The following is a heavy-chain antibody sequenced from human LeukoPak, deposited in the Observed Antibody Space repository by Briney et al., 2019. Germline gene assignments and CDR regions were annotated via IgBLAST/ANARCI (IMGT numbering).Heavy chain of an antibody. CDR2: IYYSGST. CDR1: GGSISSSSYY. V-gene: IGHV4-39*01. Sequence: SETLSLTCTVSGGSISSSSYYWGWIRQPPGKGLEWIGSIYYSGSTYYNPSRKSRVTISVDTSKNQFSLKLSSVTAADTAVYYCATSRYYYDSSGYYNGAAFDIWGQGTMVTVSS. CDR3: ATSRYYYDSSGYYNGAAFDI. J-gene: IGHJ3*02. D-gene: IGHD3-22*01.